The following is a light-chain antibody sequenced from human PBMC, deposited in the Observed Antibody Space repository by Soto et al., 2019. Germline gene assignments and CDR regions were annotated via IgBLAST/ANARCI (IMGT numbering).Light chain of an antibody. CDR3: HQYYSTPSIT. V-gene: IGKV4-1*01. CDR1: QSVLYSSNNKNY. CDR2: WAS. J-gene: IGKJ5*01. Sequence: DIVLTQSPDSLAVSLGERATINCKSSQSVLYSSNNKNYLAWYQQKPGQPPKLLIYWASTRESGVPDRFSGSGSGTDFTLTISSLQAEDVALYYCHQYYSTPSITFGQGTRLEIK.